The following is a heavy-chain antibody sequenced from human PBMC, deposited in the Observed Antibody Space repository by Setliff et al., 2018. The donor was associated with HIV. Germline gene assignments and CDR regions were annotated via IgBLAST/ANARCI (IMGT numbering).Heavy chain of an antibody. J-gene: IGHJ6*03. CDR2: IYYSGST. CDR3: ARGPDFWSAHPYSYYYMDV. D-gene: IGHD3-3*01. CDR1: GGSISSGHYF. V-gene: IGHV4-39*07. Sequence: SETLSLTCTVSGGSISSGHYFWAWIRQPPGKGLEWIGSIYYSGSTNYNPSLTSRVTISVDTSKNQFSLKLNSVTAADTAVYFCARGPDFWSAHPYSYYYMDVWGKGTTVTVS.